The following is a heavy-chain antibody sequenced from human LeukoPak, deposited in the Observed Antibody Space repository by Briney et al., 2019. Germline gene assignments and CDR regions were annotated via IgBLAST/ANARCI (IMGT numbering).Heavy chain of an antibody. CDR2: ISAYNGNT. D-gene: IGHD3-9*01. CDR3: ARELRYFDRLLPDPNAFDI. V-gene: IGHV1-18*01. Sequence: ASVKVSCKASGYTFTSYGISWVRQAPGQGLEWMGWISAYNGNTNYAQKLQGRVTMTTDTSTSTAYMELRSLRSDDTAVYYCARELRYFDRLLPDPNAFDIWGQGTMVTVSS. CDR1: GYTFTSYG. J-gene: IGHJ3*02.